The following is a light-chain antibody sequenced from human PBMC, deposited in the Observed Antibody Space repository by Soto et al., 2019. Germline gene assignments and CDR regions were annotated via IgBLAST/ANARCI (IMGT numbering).Light chain of an antibody. V-gene: IGKV1-9*01. CDR3: QQYNNWPPWT. Sequence: IQLTQSPSSLSASVGGRVTVTCRASQDIRNYLAWYQQKPGKAPKLLICDASTLYTGIPARFSGSGSGTEFTLTISSLQSEDFAVYYCQQYNNWPPWTFGQGTKVDIK. CDR2: DAS. J-gene: IGKJ1*01. CDR1: QDIRNY.